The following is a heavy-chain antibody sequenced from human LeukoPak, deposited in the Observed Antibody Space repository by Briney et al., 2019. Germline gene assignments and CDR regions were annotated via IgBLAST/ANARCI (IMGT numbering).Heavy chain of an antibody. J-gene: IGHJ6*02. V-gene: IGHV1-18*01. D-gene: IGHD3-3*01. Sequence: ASVKVSCKASGYTFTSYGISWVRQAPGQGLEWMGWISAYNGNTNYAQKLQGRVTMTTDTSTSTAYMELRSLRSEDTAVYYCARGPTSQYYDFWSGDSYYYGMDVWGQGTTVTVSS. CDR3: ARGPTSQYYDFWSGDSYYYGMDV. CDR1: GYTFTSYG. CDR2: ISAYNGNT.